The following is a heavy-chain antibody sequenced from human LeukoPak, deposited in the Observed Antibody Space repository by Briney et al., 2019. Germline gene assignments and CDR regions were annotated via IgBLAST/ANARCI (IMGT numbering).Heavy chain of an antibody. CDR1: GFTFSSYG. CDR2: IRYDGSNK. D-gene: IGHD2-2*01. V-gene: IGHV3-30*02. Sequence: GGSLRLSCAASGFTFSSYGMHWVRQAPGKGLEWVAFIRYDGSNKYYADSVKGRFTISRDNSKNTLYLQMNSLRAEDTAVYYCAKAGCSSTSCQIDYWGQGTLVTVSS. CDR3: AKAGCSSTSCQIDY. J-gene: IGHJ4*02.